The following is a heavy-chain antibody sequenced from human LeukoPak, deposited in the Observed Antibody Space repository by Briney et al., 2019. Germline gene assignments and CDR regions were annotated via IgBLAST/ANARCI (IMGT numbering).Heavy chain of an antibody. D-gene: IGHD3-10*01. V-gene: IGHV3-21*01. CDR2: IGSMSSYI. J-gene: IGHJ6*03. CDR1: GFTFSSYS. Sequence: PGGSLRLSCAASGFTFSSYSMNWVRQAPGKGLEWVSSIGSMSSYIYYAVSLKGRFTISRDNAKNSLYLQMNSLRAEDTAVYYCAREYYYGSGSYYRYYYYYYYMDVWGKGTTVTVSS. CDR3: AREYYYGSGSYYRYYYYYYYMDV.